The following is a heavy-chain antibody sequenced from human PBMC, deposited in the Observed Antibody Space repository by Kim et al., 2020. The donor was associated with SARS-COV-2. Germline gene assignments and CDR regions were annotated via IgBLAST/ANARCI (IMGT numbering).Heavy chain of an antibody. J-gene: IGHJ4*02. V-gene: IGHV3-23*01. D-gene: IGHD3-22*01. Sequence: GGSLRLSCAASGFTFHNYAMSWVRLVAGKGLEWVSTINVSGTTTYHADSVKGRFAISRDNSKNTLSLQMDNLRVEDTATYFCTKAASSTGYLNYFDSWGQGTLVTVSS. CDR1: GFTFHNYA. CDR2: INVSGTTT. CDR3: TKAASSTGYLNYFDS.